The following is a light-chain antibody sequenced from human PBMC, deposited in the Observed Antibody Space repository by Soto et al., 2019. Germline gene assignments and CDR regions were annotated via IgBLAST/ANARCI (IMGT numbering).Light chain of an antibody. V-gene: IGKV1-12*01. J-gene: IGKJ4*01. Sequence: DIQMTQSPSSVSASVGDRVTITCRSSEDISTWLAWYQQKPGKAPKLLIYAASSLQSGVPSRFSGSGSGTDFTLTISSLQAEDVAVYYCQQYYSTPLTFGGGTKVDIK. CDR3: QQYYSTPLT. CDR2: AAS. CDR1: EDISTW.